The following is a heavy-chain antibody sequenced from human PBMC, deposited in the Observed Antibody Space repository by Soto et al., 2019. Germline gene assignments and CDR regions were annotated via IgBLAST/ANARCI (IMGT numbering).Heavy chain of an antibody. CDR2: IYYSGST. Sequence: VQLQESGPGLVKPSQTLSLTCTVSGGSISSGGYYWCWIRQHPGKGLEWIGYIYYSGSTYYNPSLKSRVTISVDTSKNQFSLKLSSVTAADTAVYYCARSIVVVVAATTHWYFDLWGRGTLVTVSS. J-gene: IGHJ2*01. V-gene: IGHV4-31*03. CDR3: ARSIVVVVAATTHWYFDL. D-gene: IGHD2-15*01. CDR1: GGSISSGGYY.